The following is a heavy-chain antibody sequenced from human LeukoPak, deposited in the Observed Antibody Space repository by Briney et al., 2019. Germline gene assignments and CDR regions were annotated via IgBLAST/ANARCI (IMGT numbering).Heavy chain of an antibody. CDR2: IIPIFGTA. D-gene: IGHD4-17*01. V-gene: IGHV1-69*05. CDR1: GYIFTNYG. CDR3: ARSDYGDFKEFDY. Sequence: GASVKVSCKASGYIFTNYGISWVRQAPGQGLEWMGRIIPIFGTANYAQKFQGRVTITTDESTSTAYMELSSLRSEDTAVYYCARSDYGDFKEFDYWGQGTLVTVSS. J-gene: IGHJ4*02.